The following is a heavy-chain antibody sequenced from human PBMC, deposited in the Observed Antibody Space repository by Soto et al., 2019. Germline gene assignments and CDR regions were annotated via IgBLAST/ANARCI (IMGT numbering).Heavy chain of an antibody. J-gene: IGHJ5*02. CDR1: GYTFTSYA. CDR2: INPSGGST. CDR3: ARDAGKEDYSNWFDP. D-gene: IGHD4-4*01. Sequence: GASVKVSCKASGYTFTSYAMHWVRQAPGQGLEWMGIINPSGGSTSYAQKFQGRVTMTRDTSTSTVYMELSSLRSEDTAVYYCARDAGKEDYSNWFDPWGQGTLVTVSS. V-gene: IGHV1-46*01.